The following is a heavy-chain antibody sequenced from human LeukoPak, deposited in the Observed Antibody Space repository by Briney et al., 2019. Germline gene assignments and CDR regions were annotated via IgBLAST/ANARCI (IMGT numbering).Heavy chain of an antibody. CDR1: GGSISSGGYS. CDR3: ARSPKYDSSGYYVVYFDY. Sequence: SQTLSLTCAVSGGSISSGGYSWSWIRQPPGKGLEWIGYIYHSGSTYYNPSLKSRVTISVDRSKNQFSLKLSSVTAADTAVYYCARSPKYDSSGYYVVYFDYWGQGTLVTVSS. CDR2: IYHSGST. V-gene: IGHV4-30-2*01. D-gene: IGHD3-22*01. J-gene: IGHJ4*02.